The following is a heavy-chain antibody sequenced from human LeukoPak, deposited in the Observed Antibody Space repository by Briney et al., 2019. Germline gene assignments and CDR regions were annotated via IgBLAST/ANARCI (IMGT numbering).Heavy chain of an antibody. V-gene: IGHV3-7*01. Sequence: SGGSLRLSCVASGFPFSSYWMTWVRQATGKGLEWVANIKQDGSKKSYVDSVKGRFTISRDNAKNSLYLQMNSLRAEGTAVYYCARVGPAFDIWGQGTMVTVSS. CDR3: ARVGPAFDI. CDR1: GFPFSSYW. J-gene: IGHJ3*02. CDR2: IKQDGSKK.